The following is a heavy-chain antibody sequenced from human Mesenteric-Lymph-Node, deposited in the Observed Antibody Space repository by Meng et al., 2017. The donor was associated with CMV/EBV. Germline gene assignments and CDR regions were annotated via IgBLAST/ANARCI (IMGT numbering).Heavy chain of an antibody. CDR1: GFTFSSYS. CDR2: ISSSSSYI. J-gene: IGHJ4*02. Sequence: SGFTFSSYSMNWVRQAPGKGLEWVSSISSSSSYIYYADSVKGRFTISRDNAKNSLYLQMNSLRAEDTAVYYCAREYCSGGSCYRTVDYWGQGTLVTVSS. V-gene: IGHV3-21*01. CDR3: AREYCSGGSCYRTVDY. D-gene: IGHD2-15*01.